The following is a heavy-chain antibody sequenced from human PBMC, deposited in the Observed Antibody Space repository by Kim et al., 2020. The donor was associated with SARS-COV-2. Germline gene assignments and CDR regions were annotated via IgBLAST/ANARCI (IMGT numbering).Heavy chain of an antibody. CDR1: GLSVTSNY. J-gene: IGHJ3*02. Sequence: GGSLRLSCAASGLSVTSNYMSWVRQAPGKGLEWVSYIYGGNIKYAESVKGRFIVSGDSSKNTLYLQMNSLRADDTAVYFYARERMTTLNNDAFDIWGQGTTVTVSS. D-gene: IGHD4-17*01. CDR3: ARERMTTLNNDAFDI. CDR2: IYGGNI. V-gene: IGHV3-53*01.